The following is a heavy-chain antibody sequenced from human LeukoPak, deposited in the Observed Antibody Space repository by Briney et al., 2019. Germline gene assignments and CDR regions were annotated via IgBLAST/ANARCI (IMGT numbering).Heavy chain of an antibody. V-gene: IGHV3-74*01. J-gene: IGHJ4*02. CDR2: INRDGSST. D-gene: IGHD1-26*01. CDR3: ARAFGGSYYDGIDY. CDR1: GFTFSDYR. Sequence: TGGSLRLSCAASGFTFSDYRMHWVRQAPGKGLVWVTRINRDGSSTNYADSVKGRFTISRDNAKNTLYLQMNSLRAEDTAVYYCARAFGGSYYDGIDYWGQGTLVTVSS.